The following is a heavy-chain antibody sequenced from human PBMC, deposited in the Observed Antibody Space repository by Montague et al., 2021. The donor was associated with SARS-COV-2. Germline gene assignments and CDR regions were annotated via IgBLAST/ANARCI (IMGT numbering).Heavy chain of an antibody. D-gene: IGHD3-22*01. CDR2: IYGSGST. CDR3: ARGRQHINMVVVVVTGGEYYFDF. J-gene: IGHJ4*02. V-gene: IGHV4-4*07. CDR1: GGSISSYY. Sequence: SETLSLTCTVSGGSISSYYWSWIRQPAGKGLEWIGRIYGSGSTNYNSSLKSRVTMSVDSSKNQFSLRSTSVTAADAAVYYCARGRQHINMVVVVVTGGEYYFDFWGQGTLVAVSS.